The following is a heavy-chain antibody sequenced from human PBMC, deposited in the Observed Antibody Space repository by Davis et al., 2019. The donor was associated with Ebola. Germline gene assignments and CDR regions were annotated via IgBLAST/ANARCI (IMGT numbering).Heavy chain of an antibody. J-gene: IGHJ5*02. CDR1: GYTFTSYG. Sequence: ASVKVSCKASGYTFTSYGISWVRQAPGQGLEWMGWISAYNGNTNYAQKLQGRVTMTTDTSTSTAYMELRSLRSDDTAVYYCARAITMVRPNNWVDPWGQGTLVTVSS. CDR2: ISAYNGNT. V-gene: IGHV1-18*01. CDR3: ARAITMVRPNNWVDP. D-gene: IGHD3-10*01.